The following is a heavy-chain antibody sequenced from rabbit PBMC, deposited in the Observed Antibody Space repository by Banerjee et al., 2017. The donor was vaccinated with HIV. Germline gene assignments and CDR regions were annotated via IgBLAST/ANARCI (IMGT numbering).Heavy chain of an antibody. Sequence: QSLEESGGDLVKPGASLTHTCTASGFSFSSSYWICWVRQAPGKGLEWIACIYAGSSGSTYYANWAKGRFTISKSSSTTVTLQMTSLTAADTATYFCARGNAGYAGYGYGDYYGMDLWGPGTLVTVS. V-gene: IGHV1S40*01. CDR1: GFSFSSSYW. CDR2: IYAGSSGST. CDR3: ARGNAGYAGYGYGDYYGMDL. J-gene: IGHJ6*01. D-gene: IGHD6-1*01.